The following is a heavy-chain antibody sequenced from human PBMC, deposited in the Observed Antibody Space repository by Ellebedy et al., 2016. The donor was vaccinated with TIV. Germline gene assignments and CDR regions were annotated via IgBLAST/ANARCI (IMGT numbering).Heavy chain of an antibody. CDR2: ISGNGLHV. CDR3: ATDRGERGLLSFFDS. J-gene: IGHJ4*02. CDR1: GLPLDHCN. D-gene: IGHD2-21*02. V-gene: IGHV3-21*06. Sequence: GESLKISCTASGLPLDHCNMNSVRQAPGKGLEWVSSISGNGLHVKYTDLVQGRFTISRDSAKNSVSLQMDSLRAEDTAVYYCATDRGERGLLSFFDSWGQGTPVTVST.